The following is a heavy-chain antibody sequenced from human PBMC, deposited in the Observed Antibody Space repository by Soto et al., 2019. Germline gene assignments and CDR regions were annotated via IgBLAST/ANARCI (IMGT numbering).Heavy chain of an antibody. CDR2: FDPEDGET. J-gene: IGHJ5*02. D-gene: IGHD2-15*01. CDR1: GYTLTELS. Sequence: AASVKVSCKVSGYTLTELSMHWVRQAPGKGLEWMGGFDPEDGETIYAQKFQGRVTMTEDTSTDTAYMELSSLRSEDTAVYYCANRQTHLNTKVDWFDPWGQGTLVTVSS. V-gene: IGHV1-24*01. CDR3: ANRQTHLNTKVDWFDP.